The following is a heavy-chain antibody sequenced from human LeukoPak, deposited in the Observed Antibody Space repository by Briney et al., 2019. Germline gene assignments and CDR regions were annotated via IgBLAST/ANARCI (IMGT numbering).Heavy chain of an antibody. V-gene: IGHV1-69*13. CDR2: IIPIFGTA. D-gene: IGHD6-13*01. CDR3: ARAGLAAAGTLDY. Sequence: ASVKVSCKASGGTFSSYAISWVRQAPGQGLEWMGGIIPIFGTANYAQKFQGRVSITEDESTSTTYMELSSLRSEDTAVYYCARAGLAAAGTLDYWGQGTLVTVSS. J-gene: IGHJ4*02. CDR1: GGTFSSYA.